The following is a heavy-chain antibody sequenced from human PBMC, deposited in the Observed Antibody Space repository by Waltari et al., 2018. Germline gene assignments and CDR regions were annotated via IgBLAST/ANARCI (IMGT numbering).Heavy chain of an antibody. CDR2: ISSRSIPI. CDR1: GFTFSSYS. D-gene: IGHD2-2*01. J-gene: IGHJ6*02. CDR3: ATLVVPAASLGYYYGMDV. Sequence: EVQLVESGGGLVQPGGSLRLSCAASGFTFSSYSMNWVRQAPGKGLEWVSYISSRSIPIYYADSVKGRFTISRDNAKNSLYLQMNSLRAEDTAVYYCATLVVPAASLGYYYGMDVWGQGTTVTVSS. V-gene: IGHV3-48*01.